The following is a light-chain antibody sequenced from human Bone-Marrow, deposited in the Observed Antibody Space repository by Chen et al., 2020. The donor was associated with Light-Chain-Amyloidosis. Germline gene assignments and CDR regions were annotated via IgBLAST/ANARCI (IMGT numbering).Light chain of an antibody. CDR1: SSNIVRTD. CDR2: RND. J-gene: IGLJ3*02. CDR3: ATPVGFMTTKWV. V-gene: IGLV1-47*01. Sequence: QSVLTQPPSESGTPGQRVTIPLSGSSSNIVRTDVYWYQQFPGTAPKLLIHRNDQRPSGVPDRFSGSTSGTSASLTISGLRSDEEANYYCATPVGFMTTKWVFGGGTKLTVL.